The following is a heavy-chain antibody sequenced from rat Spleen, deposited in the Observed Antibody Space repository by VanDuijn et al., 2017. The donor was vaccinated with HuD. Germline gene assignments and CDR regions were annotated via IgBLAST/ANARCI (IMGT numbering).Heavy chain of an antibody. CDR1: GFNFSSFP. V-gene: IGHV5-7*01. CDR2: IIYDGSGT. D-gene: IGHD1-4*01. CDR3: ATPTPGIPFAY. J-gene: IGHJ3*01. Sequence: EVELVESGGGLVQPGRSLKISCAASGFNFSSFPMAWVRQFPKKGLEWVAIIIYDGSGTFYRDSVKGRFTISRDNAKNTLSLQMDSLRTEDTATYYCATPTPGIPFAYWGQGTLVTVSS.